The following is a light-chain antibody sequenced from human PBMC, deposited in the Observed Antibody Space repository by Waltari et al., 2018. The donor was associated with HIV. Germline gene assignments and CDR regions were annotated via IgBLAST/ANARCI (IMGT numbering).Light chain of an antibody. V-gene: IGLV2-23*02. Sequence: QSALTQPASVSASPGPSIPISCTGTSRDIGNYDLVSWYQQRPGKAPKLLIYEVNKWPSGVSNRFSGSKSGITASLTISGLQAEDEADYYCCSYVTTGTWVFGGGTKLTVL. CDR2: EVN. CDR3: CSYVTTGTWV. J-gene: IGLJ3*02. CDR1: SRDIGNYDL.